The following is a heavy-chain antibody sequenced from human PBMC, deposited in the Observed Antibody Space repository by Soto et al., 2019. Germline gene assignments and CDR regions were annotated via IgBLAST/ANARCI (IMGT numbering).Heavy chain of an antibody. CDR1: GYSVSSNSAA. V-gene: IGHV6-1*01. D-gene: IGHD6-13*01. Sequence: QTLSLTCVISGYSVSSNSAAWNLIRQSPSRGLEWLGRTYYRSKWYNDYAVSVKSRITINPDTSKNQFSLQLNSVTPEDTAVYYCAREPIAAAGYFDYWGQGTLVTVSS. CDR3: AREPIAAAGYFDY. J-gene: IGHJ4*02. CDR2: TYYRSKWYN.